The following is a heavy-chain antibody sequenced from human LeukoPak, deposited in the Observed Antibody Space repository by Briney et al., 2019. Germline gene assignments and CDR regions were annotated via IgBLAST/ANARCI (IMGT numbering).Heavy chain of an antibody. Sequence: EASVKVSCKASGYTFTSYGISWVRQAPGQGLEWMGWISAYNGNTNYAQKLQGRVTMTTDTSTSTAYMELRSLRSDDTAVYYCASARCSYNWNYHWFDPWGQGTLVTVSS. V-gene: IGHV1-18*01. J-gene: IGHJ5*02. CDR2: ISAYNGNT. CDR3: ASARCSYNWNYHWFDP. CDR1: GYTFTSYG. D-gene: IGHD1-7*01.